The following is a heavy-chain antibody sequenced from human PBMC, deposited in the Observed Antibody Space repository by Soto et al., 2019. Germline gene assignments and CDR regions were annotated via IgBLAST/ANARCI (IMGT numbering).Heavy chain of an antibody. CDR3: EKDRYAISWYEVDIDF. D-gene: IGHD5-12*01. J-gene: IGHJ4*01. CDR1: GCMFYLYA. Sequence: SXRLSCASSGCMFYLYAIHLFRQVPGRGLEWVAGLNWRGDNVAYVDSVNGRFTISRDNAKQSLFLQMDSLRPEDTAHYYCEKDRYAISWYEVDIDFWGQGIPVTVSS. V-gene: IGHV3-9*01. CDR2: LNWRGDNV.